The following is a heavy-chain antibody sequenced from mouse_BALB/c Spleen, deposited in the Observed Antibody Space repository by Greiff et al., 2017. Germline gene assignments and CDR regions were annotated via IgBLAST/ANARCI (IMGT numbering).Heavy chain of an antibody. Sequence: EVQLQQSGAELVRPGALVKLSCKASGFNIKDYYMHWVKQRPEQGLEWIGWIDPENGNTIYDPKFQGKASITADTSSNTAYLQLSSLTSEDTAVYYCAPYYDYDGGYAMDYWGQGTSVTVSS. CDR1: GFNIKDYY. J-gene: IGHJ4*01. D-gene: IGHD2-4*01. CDR2: IDPENGNT. CDR3: APYYDYDGGYAMDY. V-gene: IGHV14-1*02.